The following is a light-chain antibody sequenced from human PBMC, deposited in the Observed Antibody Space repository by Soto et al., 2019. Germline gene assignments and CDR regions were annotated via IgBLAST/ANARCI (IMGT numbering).Light chain of an antibody. CDR1: QSVLHSSNNKNY. CDR2: WAS. Sequence: DIVMTQSPDSLAVSLGERATINCKSSQSVLHSSNNKNYLAWYQQKPGQSPKLLISWASARESGVPDRVSGSGSGTDFTLTISSLQAGDVAVYCCQQYYSTPYTFGQGTKLEIK. V-gene: IGKV4-1*01. J-gene: IGKJ2*01. CDR3: QQYYSTPYT.